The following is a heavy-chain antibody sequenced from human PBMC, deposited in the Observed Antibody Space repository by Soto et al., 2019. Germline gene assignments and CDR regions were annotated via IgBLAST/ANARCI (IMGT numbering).Heavy chain of an antibody. CDR1: GYTFTSYG. V-gene: IGHV1-18*01. CDR2: ISAYNGNT. Sequence: QVQLVQSGAEVKKAGASVKVSCKASGYTFTSYGINWVRQAPGQGLEWMGWISAYNGNTNYAQKLQGRVTMTTDTSTSTDYMELRSLRSDDTAVYDCARGSTLVRGVIIHFDYWGQGTLVTVSS. J-gene: IGHJ4*02. D-gene: IGHD3-10*01. CDR3: ARGSTLVRGVIIHFDY.